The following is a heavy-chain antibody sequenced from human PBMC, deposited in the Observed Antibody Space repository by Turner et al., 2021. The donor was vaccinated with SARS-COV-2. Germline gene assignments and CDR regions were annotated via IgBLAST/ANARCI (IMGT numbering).Heavy chain of an antibody. CDR1: GFTFSSSG. Sequence: QVQLVESGGGVVQPGRSLRLSCAASGFTFSSSGMHWVRQAPGKGLEWVAVISYDGSDKYYADSVKGRFTISRDNSKNTLYLQMNSLRAEDTAVYYCARDGSGYYDSSGLLDYWGQGTLVTVS. D-gene: IGHD3-22*01. CDR2: ISYDGSDK. J-gene: IGHJ4*02. CDR3: ARDGSGYYDSSGLLDY. V-gene: IGHV3-30*03.